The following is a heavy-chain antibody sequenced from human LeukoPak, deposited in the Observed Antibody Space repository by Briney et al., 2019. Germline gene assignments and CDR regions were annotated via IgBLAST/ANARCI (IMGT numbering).Heavy chain of an antibody. CDR1: GFTFSTYN. Sequence: KPGGSLRLSCAASGFTFSTYNMNWVRQAPGKGLEWVSYISGSSRYIYYADSVKGRFTISRDNAKNSLYLQMNSLRAEDTAVYYCARGGDFWSGSQHLDVWGKGTTVTVSS. J-gene: IGHJ6*04. CDR3: ARGGDFWSGSQHLDV. CDR2: ISGSSRYI. V-gene: IGHV3-21*01. D-gene: IGHD3-3*01.